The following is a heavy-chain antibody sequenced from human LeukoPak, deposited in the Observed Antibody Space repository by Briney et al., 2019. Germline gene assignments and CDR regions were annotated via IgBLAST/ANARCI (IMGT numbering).Heavy chain of an antibody. CDR2: ISYDGSNK. V-gene: IGHV3-30*03. Sequence: GGSLRLSCAASGFTFSSYGMHWVRQAPGKGLEWVAVISYDGSNKYYADSVKGRFTISRDNSKNTLYLQMNSLRAEDTAVYYCAIMHRYYDGSGYWVQWGQGTLVTVSS. CDR3: AIMHRYYDGSGYWVQ. D-gene: IGHD3-22*01. CDR1: GFTFSSYG. J-gene: IGHJ4*02.